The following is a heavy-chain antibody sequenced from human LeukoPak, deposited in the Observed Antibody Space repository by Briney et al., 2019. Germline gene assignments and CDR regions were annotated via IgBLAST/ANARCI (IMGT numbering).Heavy chain of an antibody. CDR2: IYYSGST. V-gene: IGHV4-59*08. D-gene: IGHD6-13*01. CDR3: ARLLTGYSSSFYRYWYFDL. J-gene: IGHJ2*01. Sequence: PSETLSLTCTVSGGSISSYYWSWIRQPPGKGLEWIGYIYYSGSTNYNPSLKSRVTISVDTSKNQFSLKLSSVTAADTAVYYCARLLTGYSSSFYRYWYFDLWGRGTLVTVSS. CDR1: GGSISSYY.